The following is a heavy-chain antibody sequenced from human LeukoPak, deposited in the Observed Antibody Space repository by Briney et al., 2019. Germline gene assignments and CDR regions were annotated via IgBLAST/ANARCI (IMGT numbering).Heavy chain of an antibody. D-gene: IGHD3-22*01. CDR1: GFTFSSYA. V-gene: IGHV3-30-3*01. CDR3: ARNYYDSSGYFDY. Sequence: GGSLRLSCAASGFTFSSYAMHWVRQAPGKGLEWVAVISYDGSNKYYADSVKGRFTISRDNSKNTLYLQMNSLRAEDTAVYYCARNYYDSSGYFDYWGQGTLVTVSS. J-gene: IGHJ4*02. CDR2: ISYDGSNK.